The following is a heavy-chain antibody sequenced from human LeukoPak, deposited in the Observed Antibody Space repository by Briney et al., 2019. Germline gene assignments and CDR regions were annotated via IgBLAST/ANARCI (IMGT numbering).Heavy chain of an antibody. D-gene: IGHD5-24*01. J-gene: IGHJ4*02. V-gene: IGHV3-23*01. CDR1: GFTFSNYV. CDR3: AKDQPADGYNSI. Sequence: GGSLRLSCAASGFTFSNYVMSGVGQAPNKGLEWVSTMDGGGNSTYYADSAKGRFTISRDNSKNTLYLQMKTLRAEDTAVYYCAKDQPADGYNSIWGQGTLVTVSS. CDR2: MDGGGNST.